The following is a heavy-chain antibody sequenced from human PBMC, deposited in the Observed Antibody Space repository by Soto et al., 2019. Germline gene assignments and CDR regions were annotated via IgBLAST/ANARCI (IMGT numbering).Heavy chain of an antibody. J-gene: IGHJ4*02. CDR1: GFAFSSYD. CDR3: AKESTAGSPGDYFDS. V-gene: IGHV3-23*01. Sequence: EVELLESGGDLVQPGGSLRLSCAACGFAFSSYDINWLRQAPGKGLEWVSAIGIYANTYYAGSVKGRFTISRDDSRNTVYLQLNSLRVDDTAVYYCAKESTAGSPGDYFDSWGQGTLVTVSS. CDR2: IGIYANT.